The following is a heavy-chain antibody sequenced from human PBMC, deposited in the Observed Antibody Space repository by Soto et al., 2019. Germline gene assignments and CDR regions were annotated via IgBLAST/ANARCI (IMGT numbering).Heavy chain of an antibody. V-gene: IGHV3-23*01. CDR1: GFTFSTYA. D-gene: IGHD1-26*01. J-gene: IGHJ4*02. Sequence: GGSLRLSCAASGFTFSTYAMSWVRQAPGKGLEWVSAISGSGGSPYYADSVRGRFTISRDNSKNTLYLQMNSLRAEDTAVYYCAKEKDRLIVGATFDYWGQGTLVTVSS. CDR2: ISGSGGSP. CDR3: AKEKDRLIVGATFDY.